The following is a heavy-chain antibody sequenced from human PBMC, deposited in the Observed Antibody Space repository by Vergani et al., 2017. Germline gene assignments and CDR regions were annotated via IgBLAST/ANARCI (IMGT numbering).Heavy chain of an antibody. J-gene: IGHJ4*02. D-gene: IGHD3-22*01. CDR2: INPSGGST. CDR3: ARVGITMIVVAPLDY. CDR1: GYTFTSYY. Sequence: QVQLVQSGAEVKKPGASVKVSCKASGYTFTSYYMHWARQAPGQGLEWMGIINPSGGSTSYAQKFQGRVTMTRDTSTSTVYMELSSLRSEDTAVYYCARVGITMIVVAPLDYWGQGTLVTVSS. V-gene: IGHV1-46*03.